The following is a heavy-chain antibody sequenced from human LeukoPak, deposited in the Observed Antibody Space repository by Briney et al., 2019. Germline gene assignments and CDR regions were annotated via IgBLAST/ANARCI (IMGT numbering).Heavy chain of an antibody. J-gene: IGHJ5*02. CDR1: GFTFSSYA. D-gene: IGHD3-10*01. V-gene: IGHV3-23*01. CDR3: AKGRGSMVRGVIEFAAP. Sequence: PGGSLRLSCAASGFTFSSYAMSWVRQAPGKGLEWVSAISGSGGSTYYADSVKGRFTISRDNSKNTLYLQMNSLRAEDTAVYYCAKGRGSMVRGVIEFAAPWGQGTLVTVSS. CDR2: ISGSGGST.